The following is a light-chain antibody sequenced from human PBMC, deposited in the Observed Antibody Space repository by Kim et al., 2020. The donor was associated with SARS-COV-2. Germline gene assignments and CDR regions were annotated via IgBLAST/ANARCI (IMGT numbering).Light chain of an antibody. J-gene: IGLJ2*01. Sequence: RVVISCAGSSSNLGGGYDLHWYQQHSGRAPKLLIYRHNNRPSGVPDRFSGSKSGTSASLAINGLQADDEADYYCQAYDSRLSAVIFGGGTQLTVL. CDR3: QAYDSRLSAVI. CDR1: SSNLGGGYD. V-gene: IGLV1-40*01. CDR2: RHN.